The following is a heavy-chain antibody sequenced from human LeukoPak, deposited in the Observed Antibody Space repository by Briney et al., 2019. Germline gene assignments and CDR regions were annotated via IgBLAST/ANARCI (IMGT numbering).Heavy chain of an antibody. CDR3: ARPKDYGGKEYFDL. CDR2: INSDGSST. Sequence: PGGSLRLSCAASGFTFSSYWMHWVRQAPGKGLVWVSRINSDGSSTSYADSVKGRFTISRDNAKNTLYLQMNSLRAEDTAVYYCARPKDYGGKEYFDLWGRGTLVTVSS. D-gene: IGHD4-23*01. J-gene: IGHJ2*01. CDR1: GFTFSSYW. V-gene: IGHV3-74*01.